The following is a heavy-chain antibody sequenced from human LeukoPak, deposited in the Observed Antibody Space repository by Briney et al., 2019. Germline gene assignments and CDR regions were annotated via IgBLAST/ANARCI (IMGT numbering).Heavy chain of an antibody. CDR3: AKDLAIRFRAGIDY. J-gene: IGHJ4*02. CDR1: GFTFSSYA. D-gene: IGHD2-21*01. Sequence: GGSLRLSCAASGFTFSSYAMSWVRQAPGKGLEWVSAISGSGGSTYYADSVKGRFTISRDNSKNTLYLQMNSLRAEDTAVYYCAKDLAIRFRAGIDYWGQGTLVTVSS. V-gene: IGHV3-23*01. CDR2: ISGSGGST.